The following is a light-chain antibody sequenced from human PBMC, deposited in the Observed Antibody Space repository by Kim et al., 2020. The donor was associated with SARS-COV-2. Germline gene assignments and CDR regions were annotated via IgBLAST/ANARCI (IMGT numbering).Light chain of an antibody. CDR1: QSIGSS. V-gene: IGKV6-21*01. Sequence: LTPMGKVSITFRASQSIGSSLHWYQQKPDQSPKLLIKYACQSFSGVPSRFSGSGSGTDFTLTLNSLEAKDAATYYCHQSSSLPWTFGQVTKLDFK. J-gene: IGKJ1*01. CDR2: YAC. CDR3: HQSSSLPWT.